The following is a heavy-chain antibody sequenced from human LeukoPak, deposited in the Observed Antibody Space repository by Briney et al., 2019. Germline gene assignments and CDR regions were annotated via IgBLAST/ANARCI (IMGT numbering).Heavy chain of an antibody. Sequence: GTSLRLSCSASGFIFSNYAMHWVRQAPGKGLEYVSAISSNGGGTYYADSVKGRFSISRDNSKNTLYLQMSSLRDGDTAVYYCVHSSGYLGYWGQGTLVTVSS. CDR3: VHSSGYLGY. CDR1: GFIFSNYA. CDR2: ISSNGGGT. D-gene: IGHD3-22*01. V-gene: IGHV3-64D*06. J-gene: IGHJ4*02.